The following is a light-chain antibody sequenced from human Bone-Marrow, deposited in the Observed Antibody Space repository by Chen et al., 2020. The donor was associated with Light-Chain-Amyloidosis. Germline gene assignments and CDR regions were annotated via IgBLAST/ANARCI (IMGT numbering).Light chain of an antibody. CDR3: CSYAGDSWV. CDR2: EVI. V-gene: IGLV2-8*01. Sequence: QSALTQPPSASGSPGQSVTISCTGTNSDVGRYDYVSWYQQHPGKASKFLIYEVIKRASGVPDRFSGYKSGNTASLTVSGLQAEDEADYYCCSYAGDSWVFGGGTKLTVL. CDR1: NSDVGRYDY. J-gene: IGLJ3*02.